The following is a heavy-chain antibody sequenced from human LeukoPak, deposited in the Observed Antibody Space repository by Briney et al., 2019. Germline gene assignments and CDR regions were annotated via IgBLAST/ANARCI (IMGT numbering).Heavy chain of an antibody. CDR3: ARWPDGSGCYSGFDP. J-gene: IGHJ5*02. CDR1: GFTVSSNY. CDR2: IYSGGST. Sequence: PGGSLRLSCAASGFTVSSNYMSWVRQAPGKGLEWVSVIYSGGSTYYADSVKGRFTISRDNSKNTLYLQMNSLRAEDTAVYYCARWPDGSGCYSGFDPWGQGTLVTVSS. V-gene: IGHV3-66*01. D-gene: IGHD3-10*01.